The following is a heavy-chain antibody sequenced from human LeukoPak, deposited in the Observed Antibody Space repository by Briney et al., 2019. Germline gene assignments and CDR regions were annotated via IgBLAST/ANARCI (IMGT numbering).Heavy chain of an antibody. D-gene: IGHD1-26*01. CDR1: GGSISSYY. CDR3: ARGIYSGSLGRTDY. CDR2: IYTSGST. J-gene: IGHJ4*02. Sequence: SETLSLACTVSGGSISSYYWSWIRQPAGKGLEWIGRIYTSGSTNYNPSLKSRVTTSVDTSKNQFSLKLSSVTAADTAVYYCARGIYSGSLGRTDYWGQGTLVTVSS. V-gene: IGHV4-4*07.